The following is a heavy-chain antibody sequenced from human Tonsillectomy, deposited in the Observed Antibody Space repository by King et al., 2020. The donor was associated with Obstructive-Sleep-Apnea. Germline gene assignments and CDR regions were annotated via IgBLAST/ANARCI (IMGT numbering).Heavy chain of an antibody. Sequence: TLKESGPTLVRPTQSLTLTCTFSGFSLSHTAEGVGWIRHHPGKALESLAVIHWNDDKRYNPSLETRLTITKDNSKNQVVLTMTDMDPMDTATYYRAHGYDAFDVWRQGTLVAVSS. CDR3: AHGYDAFDV. CDR1: GFSLSHTAEG. V-gene: IGHV2-5*01. CDR2: IHWNDDK. J-gene: IGHJ3*01. D-gene: IGHD5-18*01.